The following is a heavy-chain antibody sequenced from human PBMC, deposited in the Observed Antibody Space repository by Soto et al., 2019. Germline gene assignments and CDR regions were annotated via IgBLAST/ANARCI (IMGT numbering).Heavy chain of an antibody. CDR2: IWYDGSKK. J-gene: IGHJ4*02. CDR1: GFSFSKYG. D-gene: IGHD3-10*01. Sequence: QVQLVESGGGVVQPGRSLTLSCAASGFSFSKYGMHWVRQAPGKGLDWVAIIWYDGSKKYYGDSVKGRFTISRDNSKDTLFLQMHSLRADDTAIYYCARLGGSGGDSIDYWGQGTLVTVSS. V-gene: IGHV3-33*01. CDR3: ARLGGSGGDSIDY.